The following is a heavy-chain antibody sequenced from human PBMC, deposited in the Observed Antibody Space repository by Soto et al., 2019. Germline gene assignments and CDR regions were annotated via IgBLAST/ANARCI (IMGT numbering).Heavy chain of an antibody. CDR3: ARVQADYYYYGMDV. CDR1: GFTFSSYW. D-gene: IGHD6-19*01. Sequence: GGSLRLSCAASGFTFSSYWMHWVRQAPGKGLVWVSRINSDGSSTSYADSVKGRFTISRDNAKNTLYLQMNSLRAEDTAVYYCARVQADYYYYGMDVWGQGTTVTVSS. V-gene: IGHV3-74*01. J-gene: IGHJ6*02. CDR2: INSDGSST.